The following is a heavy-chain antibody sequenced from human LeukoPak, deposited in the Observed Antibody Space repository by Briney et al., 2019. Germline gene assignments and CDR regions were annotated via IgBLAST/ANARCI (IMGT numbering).Heavy chain of an antibody. CDR1: GYTFTSYG. J-gene: IGHJ4*02. CDR2: IIPILDIA. D-gene: IGHD4-17*01. CDR3: AREGTTVSPNFDY. Sequence: SVKVSCKASGYTFTSYGISWVRQAPGQGLEWMGRIIPILDIANYAQKFQGRVTITADKSTSTAYMELSSLRSEDTAVYYCAREGTTVSPNFDYWGQGTLVTVSS. V-gene: IGHV1-69*04.